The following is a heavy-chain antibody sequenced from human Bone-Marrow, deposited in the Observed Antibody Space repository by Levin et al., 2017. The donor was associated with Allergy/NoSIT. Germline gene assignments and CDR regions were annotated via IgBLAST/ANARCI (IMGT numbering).Heavy chain of an antibody. Sequence: ASVKVSCKASGYTFTSYGISWVRQAPGQGLEWMGWISAYNGNTNYAQKLQGRVTMTTDTSTSTAYMELRSLRSDDTAVYYCAREGNSGSYYFGAHYYYGMDGWGQGTTVTVSS. J-gene: IGHJ6*02. CDR1: GYTFTSYG. V-gene: IGHV1-18*01. D-gene: IGHD1-26*01. CDR2: ISAYNGNT. CDR3: AREGNSGSYYFGAHYYYGMDG.